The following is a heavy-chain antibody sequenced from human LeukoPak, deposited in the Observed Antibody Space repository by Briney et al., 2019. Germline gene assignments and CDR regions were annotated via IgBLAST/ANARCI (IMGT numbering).Heavy chain of an antibody. V-gene: IGHV3-21*01. J-gene: IGHJ4*02. CDR2: ISTSSYI. Sequence: GGSLRLSCAASGFTFSTYSMSWVRQAPGKGLEWVSSISTSSYIYYTDSVKGRFTISRDKSKNSLYLQMKSPRAADTALYLCARSRLPYSSSSVAYYFDYWGQGTLVTVSS. D-gene: IGHD6-6*01. CDR1: GFTFSTYS. CDR3: ARSRLPYSSSSVAYYFDY.